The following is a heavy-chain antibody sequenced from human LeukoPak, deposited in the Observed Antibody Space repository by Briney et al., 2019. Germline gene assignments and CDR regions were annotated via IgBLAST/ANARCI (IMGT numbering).Heavy chain of an antibody. CDR2: IIPIFGTA. J-gene: IGHJ4*02. CDR3: ALRLGELSLGDY. CDR1: GGTFSSYA. V-gene: IGHV1-69*13. Sequence: ASVKVSCKASGGTFSSYAISWVRQAPGQGLEWMGGIIPIFGTANYAQKFQGRVTITADESTNTAYMELSSLRSEDTAVYYCALRLGELSLGDYWGQGTLVTASS. D-gene: IGHD3-16*02.